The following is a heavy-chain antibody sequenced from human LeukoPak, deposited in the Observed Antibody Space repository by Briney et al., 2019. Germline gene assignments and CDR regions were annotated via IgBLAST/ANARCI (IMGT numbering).Heavy chain of an antibody. CDR1: GFTFSNYG. CDR2: IWYDGSNK. CDR3: ARVGYCSGGSCYPGYYYFYGMDV. D-gene: IGHD2-15*01. Sequence: PGGSLRLSCAASGFTFSNYGMHWVRQAPGKGLEWVAVIWYDGSNKYYADSVKGRFTISRDNSRTTLYLQMNSLRAEDTAVYYCARVGYCSGGSCYPGYYYFYGMDVWGQGTTVTVSS. V-gene: IGHV3-33*01. J-gene: IGHJ6*02.